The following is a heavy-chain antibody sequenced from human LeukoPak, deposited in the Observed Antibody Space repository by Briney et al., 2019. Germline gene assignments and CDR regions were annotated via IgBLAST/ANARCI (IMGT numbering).Heavy chain of an antibody. V-gene: IGHV3-30*19. CDR3: ARGHDSSGSGAFDI. Sequence: GGSLRLSCAASGFTFSSYEMNWVRQAPGKGLEWVAVISYDGSNKYYADSVKGRFTISRDNSKNTLYLQMNSLRAEDTAVYYCARGHDSSGSGAFDIWGQGTMVTVSS. CDR1: GFTFSSYE. D-gene: IGHD3-22*01. CDR2: ISYDGSNK. J-gene: IGHJ3*02.